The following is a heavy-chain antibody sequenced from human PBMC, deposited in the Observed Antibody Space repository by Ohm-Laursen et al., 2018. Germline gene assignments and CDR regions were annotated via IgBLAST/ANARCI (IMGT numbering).Heavy chain of an antibody. CDR3: ERGDDYGVPSQY. CDR1: GGSIDSYY. J-gene: IGHJ4*02. V-gene: IGHV4-59*08. CDR2: IYYTGST. D-gene: IGHD4-17*01. Sequence: SDTLSLTCTVSGGSIDSYYWSWIRQPPGKGLEWIGYIYYTGSTNYNPSLKSRVTISLDTSKNQFSLRLSSVTAADTAVYYCERGDDYGVPSQYWGQGTLVTVSS.